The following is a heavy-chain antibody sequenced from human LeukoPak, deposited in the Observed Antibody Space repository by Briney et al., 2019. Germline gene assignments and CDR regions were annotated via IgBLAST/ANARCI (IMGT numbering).Heavy chain of an antibody. Sequence: PGGSLRLSCAASGFMFRSSSMSWVRQVPGKGLEWVSTISASAGNIYYADSEKGRFTISRDNSKNTLFLQMNSLRAEDTAIYYCAKRPAAVRGVIPYVDYWGQGTLVTVSS. CDR1: GFMFRSSS. V-gene: IGHV3-23*01. D-gene: IGHD3-10*02. CDR2: ISASAGNI. CDR3: AKRPAAVRGVIPYVDY. J-gene: IGHJ4*02.